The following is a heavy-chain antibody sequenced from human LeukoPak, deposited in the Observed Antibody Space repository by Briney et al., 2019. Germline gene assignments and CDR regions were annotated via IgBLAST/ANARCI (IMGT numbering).Heavy chain of an antibody. CDR1: GFTFSGYW. CDR3: VRDGYSYGFMLAFDI. J-gene: IGHJ3*02. D-gene: IGHD5-18*01. CDR2: INSDGSST. V-gene: IGHV3-74*01. Sequence: PGGSLGLSCAASGFTFSGYWMHWVRQAPGKGLVWVSRINSDGSSTSYADSVKGRFTISRASAKNTPYLQMNSLRAEATAVYYCVRDGYSYGFMLAFDIWGLGTRVTVSS.